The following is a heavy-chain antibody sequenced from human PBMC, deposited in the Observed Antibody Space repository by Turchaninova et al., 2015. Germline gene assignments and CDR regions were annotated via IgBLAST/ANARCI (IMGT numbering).Heavy chain of an antibody. J-gene: IGHJ4*02. CDR1: GYLFTSYW. CDR2: IYPGYSDT. Sequence: EVQLVQSGAEVKKPGESLKISCKASGYLFTSYWIGWVRPMPGKGLEWMGIIYPGYSDTRSSPVFQGQGTIPVDKSMNTAYLQWSSLKASDTAMYYCARHVSSGGSCCYTDYWGQGTLLTVSS. CDR3: ARHVSSGGSCCYTDY. V-gene: IGHV5-51*01. D-gene: IGHD2-15*01.